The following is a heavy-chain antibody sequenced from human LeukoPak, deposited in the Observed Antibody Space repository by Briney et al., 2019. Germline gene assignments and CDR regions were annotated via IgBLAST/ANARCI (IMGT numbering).Heavy chain of an antibody. CDR1: GFTFTSYA. CDR2: ISSSGSYI. V-gene: IGHV3-21*01. CDR3: ARVSEYSSSWHNQATLYFDY. J-gene: IGHJ4*02. Sequence: PGGSLRLSCAASGFTFTSYAMTWVRQAPGKGLEWVSSISSSGSYIYYADSVKGRFTISRDNAKNSLYLQMNSLRAEDTAVYYCARVSEYSSSWHNQATLYFDYWGQGTLVTVSS. D-gene: IGHD6-13*01.